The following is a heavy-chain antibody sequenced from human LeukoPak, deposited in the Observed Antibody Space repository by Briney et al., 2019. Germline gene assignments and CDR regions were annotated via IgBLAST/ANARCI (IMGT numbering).Heavy chain of an antibody. J-gene: IGHJ3*02. CDR2: ISWHCGCI. Sequence: PGRYLRLYCAASGFTFHDYAMHRVRQVPGKGLGWGSGISWHCGCIGHADSVKGRFTIYRDNPKKYLFLPMNSLRDEDMPVHYFAKDTLPGDSGSYPDAFDIWGQGTMVTVSS. V-gene: IGHV3-9*03. CDR3: AKDTLPGDSGSYPDAFDI. D-gene: IGHD1-26*01. CDR1: GFTFHDYA.